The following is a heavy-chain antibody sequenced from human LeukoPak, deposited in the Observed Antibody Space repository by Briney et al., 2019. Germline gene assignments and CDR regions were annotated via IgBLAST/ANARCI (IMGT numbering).Heavy chain of an antibody. J-gene: IGHJ4*02. CDR3: ARGRILGLESFFDL. D-gene: IGHD3-16*01. Sequence: GGSLRLSCAASGFTFDDYGMSWVRQAPGKGLEWVSGINWNGGSTGYADSVKGRFTISSDTAENSVFLQMNNLRAEDTAVYYCARGRILGLESFFDLWGQGTLVTVSS. CDR2: INWNGGST. CDR1: GFTFDDYG. V-gene: IGHV3-20*04.